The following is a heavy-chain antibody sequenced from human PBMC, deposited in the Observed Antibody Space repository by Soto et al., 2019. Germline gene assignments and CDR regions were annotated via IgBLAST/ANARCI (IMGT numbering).Heavy chain of an antibody. Sequence: QVQLVESGGGVVQPGRSLRLSCAASGFTFSSYGMHWVRQAPGKGLEWVAVISYDGSNKYYADSVKGRFTISRDNSKNELYLQMNSLRAEDPAVYYCSKVGYSGSYFDCWGQGPLVTVSS. CDR1: GFTFSSYG. CDR2: ISYDGSNK. V-gene: IGHV3-30*18. D-gene: IGHD1-26*01. CDR3: SKVGYSGSYFDC. J-gene: IGHJ4*02.